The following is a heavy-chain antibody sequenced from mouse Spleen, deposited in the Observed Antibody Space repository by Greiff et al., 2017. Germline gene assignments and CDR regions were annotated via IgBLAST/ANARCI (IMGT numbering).Heavy chain of an antibody. D-gene: IGHD2-3*01. Sequence: EVQLVESGGGLVQPGGSLKLSCATSGFTFSDYYMYWVRQTPEKRLEWVAYISNGGGSTYYPDTVKGRFTISRDNAKNTLYLQMSRLKSEDTAMYYCARHMMITGAMDYWGQGTSVTVSS. J-gene: IGHJ4*01. CDR2: ISNGGGST. CDR3: ARHMMITGAMDY. CDR1: GFTFSDYY. V-gene: IGHV5-12*02.